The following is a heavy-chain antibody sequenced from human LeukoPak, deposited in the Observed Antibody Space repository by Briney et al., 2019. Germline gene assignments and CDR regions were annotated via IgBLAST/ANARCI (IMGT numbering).Heavy chain of an antibody. Sequence: PGGSLRLSCAAAGFVFSGHSMNWVRRAPGKGLEWISYISSGSSTIYYADSVQGRFTISRDNAQNSLYLQMSSLGVEDTAVYYCARGKTRGDLWGQGTMVTVSS. CDR3: ARGKTRGDL. CDR2: ISSGSSTI. V-gene: IGHV3-48*01. CDR1: GFVFSGHS. J-gene: IGHJ3*01.